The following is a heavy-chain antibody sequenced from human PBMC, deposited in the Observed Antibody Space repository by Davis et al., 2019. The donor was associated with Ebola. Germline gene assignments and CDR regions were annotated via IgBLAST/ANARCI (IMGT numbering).Heavy chain of an antibody. D-gene: IGHD3-3*01. CDR3: ARDGGAWEFWSGYYRYYYYGMDV. CDR2: INHSGTT. V-gene: IGHV4-34*01. Sequence: MPSETLSLTCAVYGGSLRGHYWSWFRQPPGKGLEWIGEINHSGTTNYDPSLKSRVTISVDTSKNQFSLKLSSVTAADTAVYYCARDGGAWEFWSGYYRYYYYGMDVWGQGTTVTVSS. CDR1: GGSLRGHY. J-gene: IGHJ6*02.